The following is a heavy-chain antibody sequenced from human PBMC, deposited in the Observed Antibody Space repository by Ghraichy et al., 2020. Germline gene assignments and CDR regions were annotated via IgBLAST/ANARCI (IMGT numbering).Heavy chain of an antibody. CDR2: MYYSGST. D-gene: IGHD3-3*01. CDR1: GGSISSSSYY. V-gene: IGHV4-39*01. CDR3: AMRYYDFWSGYASFDL. Sequence: SETLSLTCTVSGGSISSSSYYWVWIRQPPGKGLEWIGTMYYSGSTSYKSSLKSRVTISVDTSKNQFSLKLTPVTAADTAVYYCAMRYYDFWSGYASFDLWGQGTMVTVPS. J-gene: IGHJ3*01.